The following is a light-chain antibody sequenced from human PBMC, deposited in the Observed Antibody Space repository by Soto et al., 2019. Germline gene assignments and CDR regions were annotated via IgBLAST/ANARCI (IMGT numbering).Light chain of an antibody. CDR3: QQYNYWPWT. Sequence: EIVMTQSPATLSVSPGERATLSCRASQSVSSNLAWYQQKPGQAPRLLIYGASTRATGIPARFSGSGFGTEFTLTIGSLQSEDLAVYSCQQYNYWPWTFGQGTKVEIK. CDR1: QSVSSN. CDR2: GAS. V-gene: IGKV3-15*01. J-gene: IGKJ1*01.